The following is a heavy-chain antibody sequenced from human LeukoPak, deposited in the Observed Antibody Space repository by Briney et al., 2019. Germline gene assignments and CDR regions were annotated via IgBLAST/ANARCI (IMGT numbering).Heavy chain of an antibody. CDR3: ARDLGSVVPLYYFDY. J-gene: IGHJ4*02. V-gene: IGHV3-21*01. CDR2: ISSSSSYI. Sequence: PGGSLRLSXAASGFTFSSYSMNWVRQAPGKGLEWVSSISSSSSYIYYADSVKGRFTISRDNAKNSLYLQMNSLRAEDTAVYYCARDLGSVVPLYYFDYWGQGTLVTVSS. CDR1: GFTFSSYS. D-gene: IGHD2-2*01.